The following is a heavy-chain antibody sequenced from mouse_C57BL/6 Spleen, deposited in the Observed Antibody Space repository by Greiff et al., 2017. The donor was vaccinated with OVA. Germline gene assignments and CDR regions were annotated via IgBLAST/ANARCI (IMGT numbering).Heavy chain of an antibody. J-gene: IGHJ1*03. CDR1: GFTFSDAW. D-gene: IGHD2-2*01. CDR2: IRNKANNHAT. Sequence: EVHLVESGGGLVQPGGSMKLSCAASGFTFSDAWMDWVRQSPEKGLEWVAEIRNKANNHATYYAESVKGRFTISRDDSKSSVYLQMNSLRAEDTGIYYCTRNYGYDWYFDVWGTGTTVTVSS. CDR3: TRNYGYDWYFDV. V-gene: IGHV6-6*01.